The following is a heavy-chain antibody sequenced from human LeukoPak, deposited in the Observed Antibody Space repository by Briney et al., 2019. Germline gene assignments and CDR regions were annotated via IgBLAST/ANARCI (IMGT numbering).Heavy chain of an antibody. CDR3: ARQIVGTSWNYYYSYIDV. V-gene: IGHV4-39*01. D-gene: IGHD1-1*01. Sequence: PSETLSLTCSVSGGSISSSLYHWGWLRQPPGKGLEWLGNVFHSGNTYSSPSLQSRVAFSVDTSKNQFSLQLTSVTATDTAVYYCARQIVGTSWNYYYSYIDVWGKGTSVSVSS. J-gene: IGHJ6*03. CDR2: VFHSGNT. CDR1: GGSISSSLYH.